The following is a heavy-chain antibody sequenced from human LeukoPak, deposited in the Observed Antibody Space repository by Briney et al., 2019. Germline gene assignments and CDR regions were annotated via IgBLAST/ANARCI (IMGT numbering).Heavy chain of an antibody. CDR3: TRDLMDYDVSTGLHHYYMDV. J-gene: IGHJ6*02. CDR2: INTDESRT. Sequence: GGSLRLSCAASGFTFSNYWMHWVRQVPGKGLVWVSRINTDESRTNYADSVEGRFTISRDNAKNTLYLQMNTLRVEDTAVYYCTRDLMDYDVSTGLHHYYMDVWGQGTTVTVSS. CDR1: GFTFSNYW. V-gene: IGHV3-74*01. D-gene: IGHD3-9*01.